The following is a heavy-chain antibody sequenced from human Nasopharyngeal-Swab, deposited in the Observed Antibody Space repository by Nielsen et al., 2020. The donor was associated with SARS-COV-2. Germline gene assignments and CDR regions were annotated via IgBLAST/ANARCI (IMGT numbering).Heavy chain of an antibody. V-gene: IGHV4-59*01. CDR2: IYYSGST. J-gene: IGHJ6*02. Sequence: RQAPGKGLEWIGYIYYSGSTNYNPSLKSRVTISVDTSQNQFSLKLSSVTAADTAVYYCARDKVTVDYYYGMDVWGQGTTVTVSS. D-gene: IGHD4-23*01. CDR3: ARDKVTVDYYYGMDV.